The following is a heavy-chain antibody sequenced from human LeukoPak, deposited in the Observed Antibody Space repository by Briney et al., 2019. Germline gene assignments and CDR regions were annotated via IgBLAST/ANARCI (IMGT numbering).Heavy chain of an antibody. D-gene: IGHD6-13*01. CDR1: GYTFTANY. CDR3: ARGFGSSWYDY. Sequence: ASVKLSCKTSGYTFTANYIHWVRQAPGQGLEWVGWINSNSGATRYAQKSQGRVTMTRDTSISTAYMDLSRLTPDDTAVYYCARGFGSSWYDYWGQGTLVTVSS. J-gene: IGHJ4*02. V-gene: IGHV1-2*02. CDR2: INSNSGAT.